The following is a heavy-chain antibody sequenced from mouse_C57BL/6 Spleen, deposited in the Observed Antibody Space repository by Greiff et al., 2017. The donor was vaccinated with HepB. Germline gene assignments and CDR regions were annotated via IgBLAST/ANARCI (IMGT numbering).Heavy chain of an antibody. CDR2: INPSSGYT. CDR1: GYTFTSYW. J-gene: IGHJ3*01. V-gene: IGHV1-7*01. CDR3: ASHYGNYSPWFAY. D-gene: IGHD2-1*01. Sequence: QVQLQQSGAELAKPGASVKLSCKASGYTFTSYWMHWVKQRPGQGLEWIGYINPSSGYTKYNQKFKDKATLTADKSSSTAYMQLSSLTYEDSAVYYCASHYGNYSPWFAYWGQGTLVTVSA.